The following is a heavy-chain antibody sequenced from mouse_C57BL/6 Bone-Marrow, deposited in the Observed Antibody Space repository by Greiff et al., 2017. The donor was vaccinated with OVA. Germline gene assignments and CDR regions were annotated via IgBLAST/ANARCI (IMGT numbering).Heavy chain of an antibody. D-gene: IGHD4-1*01. V-gene: IGHV5-9*01. CDR2: ISGGGGNT. CDR3: ARLGREGFAY. CDR1: GFTFSSYT. J-gene: IGHJ3*01. Sequence: EVQGVESGGGLVKPGGSLKLSCAASGFTFSSYTMSWVRQTPEKRLEWVATISGGGGNTYYPDSVKGRFTISRDNAKNTLYLQMSSLRSEDTALYYCARLGREGFAYWGQGTLVTVSA.